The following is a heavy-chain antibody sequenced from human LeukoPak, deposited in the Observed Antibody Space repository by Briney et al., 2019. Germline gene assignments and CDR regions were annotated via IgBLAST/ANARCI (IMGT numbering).Heavy chain of an antibody. V-gene: IGHV1-46*01. J-gene: IGHJ4*02. D-gene: IGHD5/OR15-5a*01. Sequence: EASVKVSCKASGYTFTSYYMHWVRQAPGQGLEWMGIINPSGGSTSYAQKFQGRVTVTRDTSTSTVYVELSSLRSEDTAVYYCARGVNPAPLPNYWGQGTLVTVSS. CDR2: INPSGGST. CDR3: ARGVNPAPLPNY. CDR1: GYTFTSYY.